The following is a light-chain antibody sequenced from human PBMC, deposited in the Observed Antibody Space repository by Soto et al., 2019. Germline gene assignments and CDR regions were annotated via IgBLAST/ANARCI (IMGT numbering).Light chain of an antibody. J-gene: IGKJ1*01. Sequence: DMQMTEAPSPLSASLGDRVTITSLSSQSISSYLNWYQQKPGKAPKLLIYAASSLQSGVPSRFSGSGSGTDFTLTICSLQPEDFATYYCQQSYSTLWTFGQGTKVDIK. V-gene: IGKV1-39*01. CDR2: AAS. CDR1: QSISSY. CDR3: QQSYSTLWT.